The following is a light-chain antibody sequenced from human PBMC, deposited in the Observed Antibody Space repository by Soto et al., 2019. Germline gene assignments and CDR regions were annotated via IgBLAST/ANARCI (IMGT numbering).Light chain of an antibody. J-gene: IGKJ3*01. CDR3: QQRSNWPLT. CDR1: QSVSSY. CDR2: DAS. V-gene: IGKV3-11*01. Sequence: FVLTQSPGTLSLSPGERATLSCRASQSVSSYLAWYQQKPGQAPRLLIYDASNRATGIPARFSGSGSGTDFTLTISSLEPEDFAVYYCQQRSNWPLTFGPGTKVDIK.